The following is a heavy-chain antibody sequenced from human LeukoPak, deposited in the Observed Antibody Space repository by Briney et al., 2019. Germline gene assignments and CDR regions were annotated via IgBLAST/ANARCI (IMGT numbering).Heavy chain of an antibody. Sequence: GASVKVSCKASGYIFTSYYMHWVRQAPGQGLGWMGWINPNSGGTNYAQKFQGRVTMTRDTSISTAYMELSRLRSDDTAVYYCARGGRVGATFPLDYWGQGTLVTVSS. CDR1: GYIFTSYY. D-gene: IGHD1-26*01. CDR3: ARGGRVGATFPLDY. J-gene: IGHJ4*02. CDR2: INPNSGGT. V-gene: IGHV1-2*02.